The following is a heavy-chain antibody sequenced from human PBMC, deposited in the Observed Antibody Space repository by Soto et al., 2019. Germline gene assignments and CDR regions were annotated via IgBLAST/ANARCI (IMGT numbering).Heavy chain of an antibody. Sequence: SETLSLTCAVYGGSFSGYYWTWIRQPPGTGLEWIGEINHSGSANYNPSLKSRVTISVDTSKNQFSLKLSSVTAADTAVYYCARRYSGYGDYWGQGTLVTVSS. D-gene: IGHD5-12*01. CDR2: INHSGSA. V-gene: IGHV4-34*01. CDR3: ARRYSGYGDY. J-gene: IGHJ4*02. CDR1: GGSFSGYY.